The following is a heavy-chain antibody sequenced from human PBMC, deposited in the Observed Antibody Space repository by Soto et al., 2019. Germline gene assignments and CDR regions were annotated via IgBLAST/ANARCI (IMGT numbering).Heavy chain of an antibody. J-gene: IGHJ5*01. V-gene: IGHV6-1*01. CDR3: ARYRGVSVAGGGGNWFDS. D-gene: IGHD6-19*01. CDR2: TLYRFKWHN. CDR1: GDSVSSNSPP. Sequence: SQTHTLTCAISGDSVSSNSPPWNWIKQSPSRGLEWLVRTLYRFKWHNDYAVSVKGRITINPDTSKIHFSLQLNSVTPEVTAVYYCARYRGVSVAGGGGNWFDSWGQGTLVTVSS.